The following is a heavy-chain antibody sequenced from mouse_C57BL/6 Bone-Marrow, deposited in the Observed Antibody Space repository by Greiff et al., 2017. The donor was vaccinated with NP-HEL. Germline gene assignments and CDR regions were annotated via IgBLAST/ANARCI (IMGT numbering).Heavy chain of an antibody. CDR1: GFTFSSYA. V-gene: IGHV5-4*01. D-gene: IGHD1-1*01. CDR3: ARDHGSSYYFDY. J-gene: IGHJ2*01. CDR2: ISDGGSYT. Sequence: EVMLVESGGGLVKPGGSLKLSCAASGFTFSSYAMSWVRQTPEKRLEWVATISDGGSYTYYPDNVKGRFTISRDNAKNNLYLQMSHLKSEDTAMYYCARDHGSSYYFDYWSQGTTLTVSS.